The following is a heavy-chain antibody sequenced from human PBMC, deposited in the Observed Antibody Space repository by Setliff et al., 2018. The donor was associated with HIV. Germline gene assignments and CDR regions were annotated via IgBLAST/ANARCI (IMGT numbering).Heavy chain of an antibody. CDR3: ARGWGWKDDESSGRPQYAFDI. D-gene: IGHD3-22*01. Sequence: KASETLSLTCAVSGGSISSNNWWSWVRQPPGKGLEWIGEIYHSGSTNYNPSLKSRVSISVDKSKNQFSLKLSSVTAADTAVYYCARGWGWKDDESSGRPQYAFDIWGQGTMVTVSS. CDR1: GGSISSNNW. CDR2: IYHSGST. V-gene: IGHV4-4*02. J-gene: IGHJ3*02.